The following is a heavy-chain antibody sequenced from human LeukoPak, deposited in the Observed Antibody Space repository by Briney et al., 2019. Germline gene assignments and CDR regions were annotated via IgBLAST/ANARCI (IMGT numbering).Heavy chain of an antibody. V-gene: IGHV3-23*01. Sequence: AGGSLILSCAASGFTFSIHAMTWVRQAPGKGLEWVSTIDRSGDRTHYADSVKGRFTISRDNSRDTLYLQMNSLRAEDTAIYYCTKDVQNDMGATECWGQGTLVTVSS. CDR2: IDRSGDRT. D-gene: IGHD1-26*01. J-gene: IGHJ4*02. CDR3: TKDVQNDMGATEC. CDR1: GFTFSIHA.